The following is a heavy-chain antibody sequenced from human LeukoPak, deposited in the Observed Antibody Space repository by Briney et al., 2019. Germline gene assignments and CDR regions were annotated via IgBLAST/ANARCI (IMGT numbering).Heavy chain of an antibody. Sequence: GGSLRLSCAASGFTFSSYSMNWVRQAPGKGLEWVSSISSSSSYIYYADSVKGRFTISRDNAKNSLYLQMNSLRAEDTAVYYCARDAQSSGWYLAYWGQGTLVTVSS. D-gene: IGHD6-19*01. CDR2: ISSSSSYI. CDR3: ARDAQSSGWYLAY. J-gene: IGHJ4*02. CDR1: GFTFSSYS. V-gene: IGHV3-21*01.